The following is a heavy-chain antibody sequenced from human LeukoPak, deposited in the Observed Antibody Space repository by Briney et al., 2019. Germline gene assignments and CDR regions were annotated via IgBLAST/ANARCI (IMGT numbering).Heavy chain of an antibody. CDR1: GSPFYSYW. CDR3: AKSSYYDASGYYREYYFDS. D-gene: IGHD3-22*01. Sequence: PGGSLRLSCTASGSPFYSYWMTWVRQTPGKGLEWVSSISGSGGSTHYVDSVKGRFTISRDKTKNTLYLQMNSLRAEDTAVYYCAKSSYYDASGYYREYYFDSWGQGTLVTVSS. V-gene: IGHV3-23*01. CDR2: ISGSGGST. J-gene: IGHJ4*02.